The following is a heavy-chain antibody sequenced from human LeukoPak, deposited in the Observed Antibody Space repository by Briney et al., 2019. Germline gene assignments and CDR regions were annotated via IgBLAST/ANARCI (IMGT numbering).Heavy chain of an antibody. Sequence: GASVKVSCKASGGTFSSYAISWVRQAPGQGLEWMGGIIPIFGTVNYAQKFQGRVTITTDESTSTAYMELSSLRSEDTAVYYCARDRFVAVAGDSCDYWGQGTLVTVSS. D-gene: IGHD6-19*01. CDR3: ARDRFVAVAGDSCDY. CDR2: IIPIFGTV. CDR1: GGTFSSYA. J-gene: IGHJ4*02. V-gene: IGHV1-69*05.